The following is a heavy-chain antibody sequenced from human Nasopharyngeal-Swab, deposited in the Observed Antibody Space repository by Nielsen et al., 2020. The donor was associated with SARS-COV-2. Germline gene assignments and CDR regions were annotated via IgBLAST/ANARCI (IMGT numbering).Heavy chain of an antibody. J-gene: IGHJ6*02. CDR2: IYSGGSST. D-gene: IGHD3-10*01. CDR3: AKGMYYYGSGTSNYYYYGMDV. CDR1: GFTFSSYA. V-gene: IGHV3-23*03. Sequence: GGSLRLSCAASGFTFSSYAMSWVRRAPGKGLEWVSVIYSGGSSTYYADSVKGRFTISRDNSKNTLYLQMNSLRAEDTAVYYCAKGMYYYGSGTSNYYYYGMDVWGQGTTVTVSS.